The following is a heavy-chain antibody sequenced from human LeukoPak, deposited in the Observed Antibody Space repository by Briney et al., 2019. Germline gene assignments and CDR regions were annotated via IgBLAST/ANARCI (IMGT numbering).Heavy chain of an antibody. Sequence: SETLSLTCPVSGDSISSSSDFWGWIRQPPGKGLEWIGSIYYGGSTNYNPSLKSRVTISVDTSKNQLSLKLSSVTAADTAVYYCARDGGMAGEAFDIWGQGTMVTVSS. CDR2: IYYGGST. V-gene: IGHV4-39*07. D-gene: IGHD3-10*01. CDR3: ARDGGMAGEAFDI. J-gene: IGHJ3*02. CDR1: GDSISSSSDF.